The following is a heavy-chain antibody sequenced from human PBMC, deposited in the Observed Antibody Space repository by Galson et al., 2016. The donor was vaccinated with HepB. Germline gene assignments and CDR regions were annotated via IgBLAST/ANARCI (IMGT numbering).Heavy chain of an antibody. D-gene: IGHD4-23*01. CDR1: GDSLTWYY. V-gene: IGHV4-59*01. CDR3: ARGQPAYGGHDF. CDR2: IFYSGST. J-gene: IGHJ3*01. Sequence: QVQLQESGPGLVKPSETLSLTCTVSGDSLTWYYWSWIRQPPGKGLEWLGYIFYSGSTYYNPSLESRVTISVDTSKKEFSLKMNSGTAAETSVYYCARGQPAYGGHDFWGRGTMVIVSS.